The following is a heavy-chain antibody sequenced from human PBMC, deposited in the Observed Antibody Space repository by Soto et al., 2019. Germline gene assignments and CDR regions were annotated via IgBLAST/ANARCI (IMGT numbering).Heavy chain of an antibody. CDR3: AAADSGSYHDAFDI. D-gene: IGHD1-26*01. V-gene: IGHV1-3*01. CDR2: INAGNGNT. Sequence: ASVKVSCKASGYTFTSYAMHWVRQAPGQRLEWMGWINAGNGNTKYSQKFQGRVTITRDMSTSTAYMELSSLRSEDTAVYYCAAADSGSYHDAFDIWGQGTMVTVSS. J-gene: IGHJ3*02. CDR1: GYTFTSYA.